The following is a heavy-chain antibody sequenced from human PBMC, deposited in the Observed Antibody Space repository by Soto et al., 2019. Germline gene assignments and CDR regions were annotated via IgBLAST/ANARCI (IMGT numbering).Heavy chain of an antibody. V-gene: IGHV3-30*18. D-gene: IGHD6-19*01. CDR2: VSYDGSLK. Sequence: PGGSLRLSCAASGFSFSSYGMQWVRQAPVKGLEWVAVVSYDGSLKYYADSVKGRFTVSRDNSQNTVYLQMNSLRAEDTAVYYCAKEYYDYNSRWFFDSWGQGTTVPVSS. CDR1: GFSFSSYG. CDR3: AKEYYDYNSRWFFDS. J-gene: IGHJ5*01.